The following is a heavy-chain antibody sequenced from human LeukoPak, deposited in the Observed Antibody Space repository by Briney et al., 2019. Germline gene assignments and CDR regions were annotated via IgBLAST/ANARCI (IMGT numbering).Heavy chain of an antibody. CDR3: ARTPRALIVVVTALNYYFDY. D-gene: IGHD2-21*02. CDR1: GFTFSSYS. Sequence: GGSLRLSCAASGFTFSSYSMNWVRQAPGKGLEWVSSISSSSSYIYYADSVKGRFTISRDNAKNSLYLQMNSLRAEDTAVYYCARTPRALIVVVTALNYYFDYWGQGTLVTVSS. V-gene: IGHV3-21*01. J-gene: IGHJ4*02. CDR2: ISSSSSYI.